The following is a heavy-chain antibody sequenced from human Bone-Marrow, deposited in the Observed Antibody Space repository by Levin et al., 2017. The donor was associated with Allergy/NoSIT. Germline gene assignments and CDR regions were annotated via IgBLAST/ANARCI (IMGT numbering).Heavy chain of an antibody. J-gene: IGHJ4*02. Sequence: PGGSLRLSCAASGFTFSSYSMNWVRQAPGRGLEWVSYISRSSSTISYADSVKGRFTISRDNAKNSLYLQMNSLRDEDTAVYYFARPDCSGTSCYYFFDSWGQGTLVTVSS. D-gene: IGHD2-2*01. V-gene: IGHV3-48*02. CDR2: ISRSSSTI. CDR3: ARPDCSGTSCYYFFDS. CDR1: GFTFSSYS.